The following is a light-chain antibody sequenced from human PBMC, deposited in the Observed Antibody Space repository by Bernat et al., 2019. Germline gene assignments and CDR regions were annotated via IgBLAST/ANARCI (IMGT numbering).Light chain of an antibody. J-gene: IGLJ2*01. Sequence: QSALTQPASVSGSPGQSIAISCTGTSSDVGGYNLVSWFQQPPGKVPKLLIYQVIQRPSGVSDRFSGSKSGNTASLTISGLQAEDEADYYCCSYAGGSALVFGGGTKLTVL. CDR1: SSDVGGYNL. CDR2: QVI. V-gene: IGLV2-23*02. CDR3: CSYAGGSALV.